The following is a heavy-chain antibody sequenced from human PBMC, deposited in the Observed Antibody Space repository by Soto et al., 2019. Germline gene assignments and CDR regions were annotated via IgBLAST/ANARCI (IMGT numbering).Heavy chain of an antibody. CDR2: FDPEDGET. CDR3: ATGVPLRYCSGGSCAEFDY. D-gene: IGHD2-15*01. Sequence: QVQLVQSGAEVKKPGASVKVSCKVSGYTLTELSMHWVRQAPGKGLEWMGGFDPEDGETIYAQKFQVRVTMTEDTSTDTAYMELSSLRSEDTAVYYCATGVPLRYCSGGSCAEFDYWGQGTLVTVSS. CDR1: GYTLTELS. J-gene: IGHJ4*02. V-gene: IGHV1-24*01.